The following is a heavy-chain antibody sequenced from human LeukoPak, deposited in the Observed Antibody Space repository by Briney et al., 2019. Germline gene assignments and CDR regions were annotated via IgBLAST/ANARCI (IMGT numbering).Heavy chain of an antibody. Sequence: ASVKVSCKASGYTFTGYYMHWVRQAPGQGLEWMGWINPNSGGTNYAQKFQGRVTMTRDTSISTAYMELSRLRSDDTAVYYCARGVAGTYYYYYMDVWGKGTTVTVSS. CDR3: ARGVAGTYYYYYMDV. J-gene: IGHJ6*03. V-gene: IGHV1-2*02. D-gene: IGHD6-19*01. CDR2: INPNSGGT. CDR1: GYTFTGYY.